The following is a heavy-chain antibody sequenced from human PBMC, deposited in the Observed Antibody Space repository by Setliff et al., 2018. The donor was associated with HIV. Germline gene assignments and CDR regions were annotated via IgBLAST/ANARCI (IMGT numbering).Heavy chain of an antibody. CDR1: GLIFGDIE. Sequence: GGSLRLSCAASGLIFGDIEMNWVRQAPGKGLEWVSYISGSDDTVLYAESVKGRFSVSRDNAKNPLHLQMTSLRGDDTALYYCVKGGYRYYYYYMDVWGKGTTVTVSS. J-gene: IGHJ6*03. D-gene: IGHD2-2*02. V-gene: IGHV3-48*03. CDR2: ISGSDDTV. CDR3: VKGGYRYYYYYMDV.